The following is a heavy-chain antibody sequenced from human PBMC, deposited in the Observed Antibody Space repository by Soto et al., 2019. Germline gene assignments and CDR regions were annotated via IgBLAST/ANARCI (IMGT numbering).Heavy chain of an antibody. V-gene: IGHV6-1*01. Sequence: SQTLSLTCAISGDSVSGNSAAWNWIRQSPSRGLEWLGRTYYRSKWYNDYAVSVKSRITVTPDTSKKQFSLHLNSVTPEDTAVYYCAREFTYYGSSDSYFDYWGEGALVTVYS. CDR2: TYYRSKWYN. CDR3: AREFTYYGSSDSYFDY. J-gene: IGHJ4*02. D-gene: IGHD3-16*01. CDR1: GDSVSGNSAA.